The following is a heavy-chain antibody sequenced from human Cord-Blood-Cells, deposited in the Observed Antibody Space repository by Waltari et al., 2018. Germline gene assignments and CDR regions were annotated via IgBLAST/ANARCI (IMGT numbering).Heavy chain of an antibody. J-gene: IGHJ4*02. CDR1: GFTFSSYW. D-gene: IGHD6-13*01. Sequence: EVQLVESGGGLVQPGGSLRLSCAASGFTFSSYWMSWVRQAPGKGLEGVANIKQDGSEKYYVDSVKGRFTISRANAKNSLYLQMNSLRAEDTAVYYCAREDSSSYLDFDYWGQGTLVTVSS. CDR3: AREDSSSYLDFDY. CDR2: IKQDGSEK. V-gene: IGHV3-7*01.